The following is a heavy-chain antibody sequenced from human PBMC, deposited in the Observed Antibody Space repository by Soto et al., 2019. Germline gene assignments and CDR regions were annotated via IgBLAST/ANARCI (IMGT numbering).Heavy chain of an antibody. V-gene: IGHV4-39*01. CDR2: ISFGGRT. J-gene: IGHJ4*02. Sequence: SETLSLTCTLSGCAITSCSYFLAWIRRPPGKGMEWIGSISFGGRTYHNPSLESRGTISLDTSRSQFFLEMTSVTAADTDVYYCARHRRETGTYAQPLDYWGQGTVVT. CDR1: GCAITSCSYF. D-gene: IGHD1-1*01. CDR3: ARHRRETGTYAQPLDY.